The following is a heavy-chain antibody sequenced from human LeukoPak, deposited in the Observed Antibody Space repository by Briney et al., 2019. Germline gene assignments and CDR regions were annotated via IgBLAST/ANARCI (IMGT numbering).Heavy chain of an antibody. CDR2: TSYDGTNG. V-gene: IGHV3-30*03. D-gene: IGHD6-19*01. CDR3: ATGGAVVH. CDR1: GFTFSSYE. J-gene: IGHJ4*02. Sequence: PGGSLRLSCAASGFTFSSYEMNWVRQGPDKGLEWVTFTSYDGTNGYADSVKGRFTISRDSSKDTVYLQMSGLRSDDTAVYYCATGGAVVHWGQGALVTVSS.